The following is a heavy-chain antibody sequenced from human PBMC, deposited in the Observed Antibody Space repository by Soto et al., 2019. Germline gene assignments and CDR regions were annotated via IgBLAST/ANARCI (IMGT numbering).Heavy chain of an antibody. CDR2: ISASGDST. V-gene: IGHV3-23*01. CDR1: GFTFRSYV. CDR3: AKARYYDSSGSYYFDY. J-gene: IGHJ4*02. Sequence: EVQLLESGGGLVQPGGSLRLSCAASGFTFRSYVMSWVRQAPGKGLEWVSAISASGDSTYYAESVKGRFTISRDNSKNTLYLQIDNLRAVDTAVYYCAKARYYDSSGSYYFDYWGQGTLVTVSS. D-gene: IGHD3-22*01.